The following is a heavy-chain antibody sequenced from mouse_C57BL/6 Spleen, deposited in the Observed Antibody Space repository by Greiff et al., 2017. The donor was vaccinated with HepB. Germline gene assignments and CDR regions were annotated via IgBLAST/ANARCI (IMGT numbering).Heavy chain of an antibody. CDR3: ANGYDYDGWYFDV. J-gene: IGHJ1*03. D-gene: IGHD2-4*01. CDR1: GYTFTSYW. Sequence: QVQLKQSGAELAKPGASVKLSCKASGYTFTSYWMHWVKQRPGQGLEWIGYINPSSGYTKYNQKFKDKATLTADKSSSTAYMQLSSLTYEDSAVYYCANGYDYDGWYFDVWGTGTTVTVSS. CDR2: INPSSGYT. V-gene: IGHV1-7*01.